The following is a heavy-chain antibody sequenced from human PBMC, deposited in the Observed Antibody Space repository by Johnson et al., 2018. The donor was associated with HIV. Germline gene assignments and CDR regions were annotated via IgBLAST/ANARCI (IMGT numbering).Heavy chain of an antibody. D-gene: IGHD5-12*01. J-gene: IGHJ3*02. V-gene: IGHV3-30*04. CDR1: GFTFISYA. CDR3: AKVRWLRLPGAEFFCDI. Sequence: QVLLVESGGGVVQPGRSLRLSCAASGFTFISYAMHWVRQAPGKGLEWVAVISYDGSNKYSADSVKGRFTISRDNSTNTLYLQMNSLRAEDTAVYYCAKVRWLRLPGAEFFCDIWGQGTMVTVSS. CDR2: ISYDGSNK.